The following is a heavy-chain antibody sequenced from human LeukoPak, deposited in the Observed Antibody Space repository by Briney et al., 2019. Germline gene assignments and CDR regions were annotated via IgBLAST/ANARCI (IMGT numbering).Heavy chain of an antibody. V-gene: IGHV5-51*01. CDR2: IYPGDFDT. CDR1: GCSFTTYW. CDR3: ARLNHHYFYDTSGYYYFDY. D-gene: IGHD3-22*01. J-gene: IGHJ4*02. Sequence: HGESLKISCKASGCSFTTYWIGWLRQMPGKGLEWMGIIYPGDFDTRYSPSFQGQVTISADKSISTAYLQWSSLKASDTAMYYCARLNHHYFYDTSGYYYFDYWGQRTLVTVSS.